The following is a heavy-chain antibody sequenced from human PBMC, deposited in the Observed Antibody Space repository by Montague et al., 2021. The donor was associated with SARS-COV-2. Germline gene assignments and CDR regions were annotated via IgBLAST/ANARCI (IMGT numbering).Heavy chain of an antibody. CDR1: GGSISSYY. J-gene: IGHJ3*02. V-gene: IGHV4-59*01. CDR2: IYYSGST. Sequence: SETLSLTCTVSGGSISSYYWSWIRQPPGKGLELIWYIYYSGSTNYNPSXKSRVTISVDTSKNQFSLKLSSVTAADTAVYYCARGSGWMGNAFDIWGQGAMVTVSS. CDR3: ARGSGWMGNAFDI. D-gene: IGHD6-19*01.